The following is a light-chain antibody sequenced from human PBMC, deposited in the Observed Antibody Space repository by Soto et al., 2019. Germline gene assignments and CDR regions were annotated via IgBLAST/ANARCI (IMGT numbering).Light chain of an antibody. CDR2: AAS. J-gene: IGKJ5*01. Sequence: IQMTPTTSPLSSSLGHRVTITRRASQTISNYLNWYQQKSGRAPELLVYAASNLQSGVPSRFTGSGSGTHFTLTISGLEPADFATYFCQQSYNTPITFGQGTRLEI. CDR1: QTISNY. V-gene: IGKV1-39*01. CDR3: QQSYNTPIT.